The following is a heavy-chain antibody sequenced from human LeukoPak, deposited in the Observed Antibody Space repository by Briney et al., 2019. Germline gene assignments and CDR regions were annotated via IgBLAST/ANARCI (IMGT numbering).Heavy chain of an antibody. V-gene: IGHV3-9*01. D-gene: IGHD3-10*01. CDR1: GFTFDDYA. J-gene: IGHJ4*02. CDR2: INWNSGDT. Sequence: PGGSRRLSCAASGFTFDDYAMHWVRQAPGKGLEWVSLINWNSGDTAYADSVKGRFTISRDNAKNSLYLQMNSLRPEDTAFYYCAKDRGIHGSGSQDYWGQGTLVTVSS. CDR3: AKDRGIHGSGSQDY.